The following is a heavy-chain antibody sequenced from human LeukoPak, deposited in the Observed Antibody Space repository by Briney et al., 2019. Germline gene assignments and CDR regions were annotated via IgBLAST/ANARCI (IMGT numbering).Heavy chain of an antibody. CDR1: GFKFDDYA. D-gene: IGHD2-15*01. V-gene: IGHV3-9*01. CDR2: ISWNSGLI. J-gene: IGHJ4*02. Sequence: PGRSLRLSCAASGFKFDDYAMHWVRQVPGKGLEWVSGISWNSGLIGYADSVKGRFSISRDNAKNSLYLQMNSLKAEDTALYYCAKERSSAIDYWGQGTLVTVSS. CDR3: AKERSSAIDY.